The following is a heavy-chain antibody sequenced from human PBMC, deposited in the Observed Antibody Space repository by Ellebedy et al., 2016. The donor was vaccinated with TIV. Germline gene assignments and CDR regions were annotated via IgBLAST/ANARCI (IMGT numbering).Heavy chain of an antibody. Sequence: GESLKISCAASGFTFSSLAMNWVRQAPGKGLEWVSSISTTDGTHYADSVKGRFTISRDNPKNTLYLQMNSLRVEDTAVYYCATQLWNTEFWGQGTLVIVSS. J-gene: IGHJ4*02. D-gene: IGHD5-24*01. V-gene: IGHV3-23*01. CDR3: ATQLWNTEF. CDR2: ISTTDGT. CDR1: GFTFSSLA.